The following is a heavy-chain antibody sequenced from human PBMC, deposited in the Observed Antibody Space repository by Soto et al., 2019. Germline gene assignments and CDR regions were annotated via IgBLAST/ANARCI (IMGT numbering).Heavy chain of an antibody. Sequence: PSAPLSLTCTVAGGSISSYDWSWIRQPPGKGLEWIGYIYYSGSTNYNPSLKSRVTISVDTSKNQFSLKLSSVTAADTAVYYCARDKQQLVWSGWFDPWGQGPLVTVSS. CDR2: IYYSGST. CDR3: ARDKQQLVWSGWFDP. V-gene: IGHV4-59*01. CDR1: GGSISSYD. J-gene: IGHJ5*02. D-gene: IGHD6-13*01.